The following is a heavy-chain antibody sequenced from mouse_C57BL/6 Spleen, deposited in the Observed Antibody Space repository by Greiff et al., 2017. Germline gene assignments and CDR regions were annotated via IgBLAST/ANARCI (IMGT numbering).Heavy chain of an antibody. CDR2: IDPSDSYT. CDR3: ARWTGTYY. J-gene: IGHJ2*01. Sequence: VQLQQPGAELVRPGTSVKLSCKASGYTFTSYWMHWVKQRPGQGLEWIGVIDPSDSYTNYNQKFKGKATLTVDTSSSTAYMQLSSLTSEDSAVYYCARWTGTYYWGQGTTLTVSS. V-gene: IGHV1-59*01. CDR1: GYTFTSYW. D-gene: IGHD4-1*01.